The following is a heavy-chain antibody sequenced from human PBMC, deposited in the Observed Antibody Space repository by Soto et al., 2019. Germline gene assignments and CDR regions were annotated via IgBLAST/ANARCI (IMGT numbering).Heavy chain of an antibody. V-gene: IGHV4-59*01. CDR2: IYYSGST. D-gene: IGHD1-26*01. Sequence: PSETLSLTCTVSGGSISSYYWSWIRQPPGKGLEWMGYIYYSGSTNYNPSLKNRVTISVDTTKNQFSLKLSSVTAADTAAYYYGRDTNVGAEDYFDYWGQGTLVTVSS. CDR1: GGSISSYY. J-gene: IGHJ4*02. CDR3: GRDTNVGAEDYFDY.